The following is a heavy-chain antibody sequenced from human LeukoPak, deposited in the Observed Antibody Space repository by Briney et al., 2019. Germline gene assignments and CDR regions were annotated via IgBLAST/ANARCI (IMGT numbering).Heavy chain of an antibody. CDR2: INPSGGST. D-gene: IGHD2-8*01. Sequence: GASVTVSCKASGYTFISYYMHWVRQAPGQGLEWMGIINPSGGSTIYAQKFQDRVTMTRDTSTSTLYMELSSLKSEDTAVYYCAREDVVLVDAVRYYYYGMDVWGQGTTVTVSS. V-gene: IGHV1-46*01. CDR1: GYTFISYY. CDR3: AREDVVLVDAVRYYYYGMDV. J-gene: IGHJ6*02.